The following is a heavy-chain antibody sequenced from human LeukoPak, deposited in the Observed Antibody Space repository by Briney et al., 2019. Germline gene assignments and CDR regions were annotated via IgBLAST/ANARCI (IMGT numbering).Heavy chain of an antibody. CDR3: ARGCWDYGSGSYCGIDY. V-gene: IGHV3-21*03. D-gene: IGHD3-10*01. J-gene: IGHJ4*02. CDR2: ITSSSNYI. Sequence: GGSLRLSCAASGFTFSSYNMNWVRQAPGKGLEWVSPITSSSNYIYYADSVKGRFTISRDNAKNSLYLQMNSLRAEDTTVYYCARGCWDYGSGSYCGIDYWGQGALVTVSS. CDR1: GFTFSSYN.